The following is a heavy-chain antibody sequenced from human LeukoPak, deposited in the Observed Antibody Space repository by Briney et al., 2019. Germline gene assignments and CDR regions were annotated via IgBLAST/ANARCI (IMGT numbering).Heavy chain of an antibody. Sequence: SVKVSCKASGGTFSSYAISWVRQAPGQGLEWMGMIIPILGIANYAQTFPVRVSITADKSTSTAYMELSSLRSEDTAVYYCARAGNYDILTGYYTPHNWFDPWGQGTLVTVSS. CDR1: GGTFSSYA. J-gene: IGHJ5*02. CDR2: IIPILGIA. D-gene: IGHD3-9*01. V-gene: IGHV1-69*04. CDR3: ARAGNYDILTGYYTPHNWFDP.